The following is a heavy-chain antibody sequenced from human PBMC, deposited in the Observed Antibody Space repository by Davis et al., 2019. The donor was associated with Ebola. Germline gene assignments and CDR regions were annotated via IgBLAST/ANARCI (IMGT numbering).Heavy chain of an antibody. D-gene: IGHD2-8*01. V-gene: IGHV3-23*01. CDR1: GFTFSSYA. Sequence: GESLKISCAASGFTFSSYAMSWVRHAPGTALEWVSAISGSGGSTYYADSVKGRFTISRDNSKNTLYLQMNSLRAEDTAVYYCAKVRTNPQFDAFDIWGQGTMVTVSS. CDR3: AKVRTNPQFDAFDI. J-gene: IGHJ3*02. CDR2: ISGSGGST.